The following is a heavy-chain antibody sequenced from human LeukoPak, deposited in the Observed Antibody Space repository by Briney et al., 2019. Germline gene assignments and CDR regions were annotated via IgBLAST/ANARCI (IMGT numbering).Heavy chain of an antibody. J-gene: IGHJ5*02. CDR1: GGSFSRYY. V-gene: IGHV4-34*01. CDR2: FNHSGKN. CDR3: GRGSRLSHFDRQIHSRLMNWFDR. D-gene: IGHD3-9*01. Sequence: SEPMSLTCAVYGGSFSRYYWSWIRHPPGEALEWIGEFNHSGKNNYHTSLKGRFTISLDNSKNQLSLKLSTVTPADTALYYFGRGSRLSHFDRQIHSRLMNWFDRWGQGTLVSVSS.